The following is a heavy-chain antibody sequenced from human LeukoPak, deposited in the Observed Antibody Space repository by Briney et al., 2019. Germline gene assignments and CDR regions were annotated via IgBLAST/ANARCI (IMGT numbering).Heavy chain of an antibody. D-gene: IGHD3-10*01. Sequence: GGSLRPSCAASGFTFTHYPIHWVRQAPGKGLEWVALISYDGSNIYYADSVKGRFTISRDNSKNTLYLQMNSLRAEDTAVYYCARDADGVVDYWGQGTLVTVSS. CDR2: ISYDGSNI. J-gene: IGHJ4*02. CDR3: ARDADGVVDY. V-gene: IGHV3-30-3*01. CDR1: GFTFTHYP.